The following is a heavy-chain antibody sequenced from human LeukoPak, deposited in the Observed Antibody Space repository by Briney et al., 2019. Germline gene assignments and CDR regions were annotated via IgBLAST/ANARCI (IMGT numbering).Heavy chain of an antibody. J-gene: IGHJ4*02. CDR1: GFTFSSYV. CDR2: ILFDGNNK. V-gene: IGHV3-30*18. CDR3: AKDWVVRGVISY. D-gene: IGHD3-10*01. Sequence: PGRSLRLSCAASGFTFSSYVMHWVRQAPGKGLEWVARILFDGNNKYYAESVKGRFTISRANSKNTLYMQMNSVRAEDTTVYYCAKDWVVRGVISYWGQGTLVTVSS.